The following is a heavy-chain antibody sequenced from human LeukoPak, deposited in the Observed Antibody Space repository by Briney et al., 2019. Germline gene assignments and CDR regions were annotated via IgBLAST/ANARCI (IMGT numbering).Heavy chain of an antibody. CDR3: ATDASSAELYDAFDI. CDR2: INPNSGGT. V-gene: IGHV1-2*02. J-gene: IGHJ3*02. D-gene: IGHD3-22*01. Sequence: VASVKVSCKASGYTFTGYYMHWVRQAPGQGLEWMGWINPNSGGTNYAQKFQGRVTMTRDTSISTAYMELSRLRSDDTAVYYCATDASSAELYDAFDIWGQGTMVTVSS. CDR1: GYTFTGYY.